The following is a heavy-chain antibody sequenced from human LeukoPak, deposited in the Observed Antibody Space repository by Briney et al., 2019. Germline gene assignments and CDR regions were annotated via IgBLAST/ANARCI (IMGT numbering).Heavy chain of an antibody. D-gene: IGHD6-19*01. CDR1: GFTFSSYG. CDR2: ISGSGGST. CDR3: AKVSGYSSGWYRGYYFDY. V-gene: IGHV3-23*01. J-gene: IGHJ4*02. Sequence: GGSLRLSCAASGFTFSSYGMSWVRQAPGKGLEWVSAISGSGGSTYYADSVKGRFTISRDNSKNTLYLQMNGLRAEDTAVYYCAKVSGYSSGWYRGYYFDYWGQGTLVTVSS.